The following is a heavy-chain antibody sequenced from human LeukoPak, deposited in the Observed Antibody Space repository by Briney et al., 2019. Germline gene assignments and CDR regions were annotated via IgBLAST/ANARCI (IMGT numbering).Heavy chain of an antibody. CDR2: ISSRSSYI. D-gene: IGHD2-2*01. J-gene: IGHJ4*02. Sequence: GGSLRLSCAASGFTFSSYSMKWVRQAPGKGREWVSSISSRSSYIYYAASVKGRFPISTHNAKNSLYLQMHSLRAEDTAVYYCARGSSTHGESYFDYWGQGTLVTVSS. CDR1: GFTFSSYS. CDR3: ARGSSTHGESYFDY. V-gene: IGHV3-21*01.